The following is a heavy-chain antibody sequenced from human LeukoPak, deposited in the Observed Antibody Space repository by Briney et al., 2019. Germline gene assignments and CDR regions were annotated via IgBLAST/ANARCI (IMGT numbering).Heavy chain of an antibody. Sequence: GGSLRLSYAASGFTLDDYGMSWVRQARGKGLEWVSGINWNGDSTGYVDSVKGRFTISRGNAKNSLYLQMNSLRAEDTALFYCAGERVTTDNYYYMDVWGKGTTVAVSS. CDR1: GFTLDDYG. CDR2: INWNGDST. J-gene: IGHJ6*03. V-gene: IGHV3-20*03. CDR3: AGERVTTDNYYYMDV. D-gene: IGHD1-26*01.